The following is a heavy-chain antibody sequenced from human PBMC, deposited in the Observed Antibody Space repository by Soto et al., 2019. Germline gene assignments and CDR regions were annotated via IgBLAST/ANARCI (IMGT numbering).Heavy chain of an antibody. CDR2: IYYNGST. CDR1: GGSISSYY. D-gene: IGHD1-1*01. CDR3: ARAGSDADYYYYYMDV. J-gene: IGHJ6*03. Sequence: SETLSLTCTVSGGSISSYYWSWIRQPTGKGLEWIGYIYYNGSTNYNPSLKSRVTISVDTSKNQFSLKLSSVTAADTDVFYCARAGSDADYYYYYMDVWGKGTTVTVSS. V-gene: IGHV4-59*01.